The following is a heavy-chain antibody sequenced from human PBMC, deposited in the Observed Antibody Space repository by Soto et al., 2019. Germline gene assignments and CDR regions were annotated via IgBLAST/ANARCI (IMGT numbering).Heavy chain of an antibody. J-gene: IGHJ4*02. D-gene: IGHD4-4*01. V-gene: IGHV1-69*13. CDR2: IIPIFGTA. Sequence: GASVKVSCKASGGTFSSYAISWVRQAPGQGLEWMGGIIPIFGTANYAQKFQGRVTITADESTSTAYMELSSLRSEDTAVYYCAREFAPPDYSNYLLDFWGKGTLVPVPS. CDR1: GGTFSSYA. CDR3: AREFAPPDYSNYLLDF.